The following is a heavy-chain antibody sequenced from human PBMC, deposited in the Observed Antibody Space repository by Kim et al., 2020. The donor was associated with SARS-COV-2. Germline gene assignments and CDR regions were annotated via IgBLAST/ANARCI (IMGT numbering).Heavy chain of an antibody. CDR3: AIFYYDSPHYYYYYGMDV. J-gene: IGHJ6*02. V-gene: IGHV3-11*01. Sequence: GRFTISRANAKNSLYLQMNSLRAEDTAVYYCAIFYYDSPHYYYYYGMDVWGQGTTVTVSS. D-gene: IGHD3-22*01.